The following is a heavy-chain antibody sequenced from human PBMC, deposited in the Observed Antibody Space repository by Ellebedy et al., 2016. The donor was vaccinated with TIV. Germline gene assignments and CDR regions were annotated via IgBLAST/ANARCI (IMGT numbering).Heavy chain of an antibody. V-gene: IGHV4-59*11. Sequence: SETLSLXCTVSGGSISGHYWNWVRQPPGKGLEWIAYIYDTGDTDYNPSLKSRVTMSLDTSKNQFSLRLTSLTAADTAVYYCARGADYDFWTGYYTAFDPWGQGTLVTVSS. CDR2: IYDTGDT. J-gene: IGHJ5*02. CDR3: ARGADYDFWTGYYTAFDP. D-gene: IGHD3-3*01. CDR1: GGSISGHY.